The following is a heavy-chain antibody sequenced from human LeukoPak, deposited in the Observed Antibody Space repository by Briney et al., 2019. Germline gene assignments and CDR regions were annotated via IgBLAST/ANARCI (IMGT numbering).Heavy chain of an antibody. CDR1: GGSISSGGYY. V-gene: IGHV4-31*03. CDR3: ARGLYCSSTSCQPAFDY. J-gene: IGHJ4*01. Sequence: KASQTLSLTCTVSGGSISSGGYYWSWIRLHPGKGLEWIVYINYSGGTYNNPSLKSRVTISVDTSKNQYSLKLSSVTAADTAVYYCARGLYCSSTSCQPAFDYWGHRTLVTASS. D-gene: IGHD2-2*01. CDR2: INYSGGT.